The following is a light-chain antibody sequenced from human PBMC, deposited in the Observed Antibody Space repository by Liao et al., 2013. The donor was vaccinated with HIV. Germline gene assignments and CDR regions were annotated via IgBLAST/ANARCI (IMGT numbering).Light chain of an antibody. Sequence: SYVLTQPPSVSVAPGKTASITCGGNNIGSKSVHWYQQKPGQAPVLVIYYDSDRPSGIPERFSASNSGNTASLTISRAEAGDEGDYYCQTWDTNLWVFGGGTKLTVL. CDR3: QTWDTNLWV. V-gene: IGLV3-21*01. J-gene: IGLJ3*02. CDR1: NIGSKS. CDR2: YDS.